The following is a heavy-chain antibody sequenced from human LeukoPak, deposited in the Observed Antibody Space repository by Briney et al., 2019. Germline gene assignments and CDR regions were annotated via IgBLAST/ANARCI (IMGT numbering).Heavy chain of an antibody. CDR2: IRSSSSSYI. V-gene: IGHV3-21*01. CDR3: ARQKPSTFRQYGRGRPLDS. Sequence: GGSLRLSCAASGFTFSSYSMNWVRQAPGKGLEWVSFIRSSSSSYIYYADSVKGRFTISRDNAKNSLYLQMNSLRAEDTAVYYCARQKPSTFRQYGRGRPLDSWGQGTLVTVSS. CDR1: GFTFSSYS. D-gene: IGHD4-11*01. J-gene: IGHJ4*02.